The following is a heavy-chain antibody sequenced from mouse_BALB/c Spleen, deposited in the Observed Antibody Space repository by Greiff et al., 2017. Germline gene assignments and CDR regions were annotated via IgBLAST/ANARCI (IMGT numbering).Heavy chain of an antibody. J-gene: IGHJ4*01. CDR2: ISSGGSYT. V-gene: IGHV5-6-4*01. D-gene: IGHD1-1*01. Sequence: EVKVEESGGGLVKPGGSLKLSCAASGFTFSSYTMSWVRQTPEKRLEWVATISSGGSYTYYPDSVKGRFTISRDNAKNTLYLQMSSLKSEDTAMYYCTGGSNDAMDYWGQGTSVTVAS. CDR1: GFTFSSYT. CDR3: TGGSNDAMDY.